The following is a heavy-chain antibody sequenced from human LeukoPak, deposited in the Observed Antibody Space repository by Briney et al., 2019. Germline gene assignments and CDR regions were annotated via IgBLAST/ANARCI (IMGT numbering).Heavy chain of an antibody. J-gene: IGHJ6*02. V-gene: IGHV3-30-3*01. CDR1: GFTFSSYA. D-gene: IGHD3-10*01. CDR2: ISYDGSNK. Sequence: PGGSLRLSCAASGFTFSSYAMHWVRQAPGKGLEWVAVISYDGSNKYYADSVKGRFTISRDNSKNTLYLQMNSLRAEDTAVYYCARDLPAVVRGQASFRYYYYGMDVWGQGTTVTVSS. CDR3: ARDLPAVVRGQASFRYYYYGMDV.